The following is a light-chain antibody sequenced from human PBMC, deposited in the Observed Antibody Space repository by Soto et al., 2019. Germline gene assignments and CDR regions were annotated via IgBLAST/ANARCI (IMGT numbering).Light chain of an antibody. V-gene: IGLV2-23*01. CDR2: EDS. Sequence: QSALTQPASVSGSPGQSITISCTGTSSDAGNYNFVSWYQQHPGKAPKVIIYEDSTRPSGVSNRISGSKSGNTASLTISGLQAEDEADYYCCSYAGSSTSRVFGGGTKLTV. CDR1: SSDAGNYNF. J-gene: IGLJ3*02. CDR3: CSYAGSSTSRV.